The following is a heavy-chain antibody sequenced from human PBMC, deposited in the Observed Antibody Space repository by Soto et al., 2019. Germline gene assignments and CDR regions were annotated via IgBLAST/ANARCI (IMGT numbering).Heavy chain of an antibody. D-gene: IGHD2-21*02. V-gene: IGHV6-1*01. CDR1: GDSVSSNSAA. Sequence: SQTLSLTCAISGDSVSSNSAAWNWIRQSPSRGLEWLGRTYYRSKWYNDYAVSVKSRITINPDTSKNQFSLQLNSVTPEDTAVYYCARVVVVTATPGYYYYYGMDVWGQGATVTVS. CDR3: ARVVVVTATPGYYYYYGMDV. CDR2: TYYRSKWYN. J-gene: IGHJ6*02.